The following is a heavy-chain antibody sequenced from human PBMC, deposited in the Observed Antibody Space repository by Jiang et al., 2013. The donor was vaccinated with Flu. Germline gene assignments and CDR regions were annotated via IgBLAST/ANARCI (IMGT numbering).Heavy chain of an antibody. D-gene: IGHD6-13*01. J-gene: IGHJ4*02. CDR2: IHYSGDT. CDR3: ARVRAPEVAANYFDH. CDR1: GGSINGFF. V-gene: IGHV4-59*01. Sequence: GPGLVKPSETLSLTCTVSGGSINGFFWSWVRQAPRKGLEWIGYIHYSGDTDYNPSLSSRVTLSLDTSRNQFSLRLNSVTATDTAVYFCARVRAPEVAANYFDHWGQGSLVTASS.